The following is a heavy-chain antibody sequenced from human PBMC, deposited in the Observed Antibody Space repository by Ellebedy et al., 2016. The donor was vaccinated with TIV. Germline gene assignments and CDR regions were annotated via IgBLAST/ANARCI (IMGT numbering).Heavy chain of an antibody. CDR3: ARGRVEYSSSSGLVDY. D-gene: IGHD6-6*01. J-gene: IGHJ4*02. Sequence: GGSLRLSCAASGFTFSDYYMSWIRQAPGKGLEWVSYISSSGSTIYYADSVKGRFTISRDNSKNTLYLQMNSLRSEDTAVYYCARGRVEYSSSSGLVDYWGQGTLVTVSS. V-gene: IGHV3-11*01. CDR2: ISSSGSTI. CDR1: GFTFSDYY.